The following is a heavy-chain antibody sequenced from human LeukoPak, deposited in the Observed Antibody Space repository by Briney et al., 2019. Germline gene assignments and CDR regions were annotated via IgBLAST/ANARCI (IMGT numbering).Heavy chain of an antibody. J-gene: IGHJ4*02. CDR1: GYTFTSYY. Sequence: ALVKVSCKPSGYTFTSYYLQWVRQAPGQGLEWMGRINPNNGDTNCPQNFQGRVTMTRDTSISTAYMEMTSLTSDDTAVYWCAIGMMAAGTFDRWGQGTLVTVSS. D-gene: IGHD6-13*01. CDR3: AIGMMAAGTFDR. CDR2: INPNNGDT. V-gene: IGHV1-2*06.